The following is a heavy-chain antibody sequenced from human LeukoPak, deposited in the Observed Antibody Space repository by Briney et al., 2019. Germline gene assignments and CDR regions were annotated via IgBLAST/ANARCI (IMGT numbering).Heavy chain of an antibody. CDR1: GFTFSSYG. CDR3: AKDRSPGGGMDV. CDR2: ISYDGSNK. J-gene: IGHJ6*02. D-gene: IGHD2-15*01. Sequence: GGSLRLSCAASGFTFSSYGMHWVRQAPGKGLEWVAVISYDGSNKYYADSVKGRFTISRDNSKNTLYLQMNSLRAEDTAVYYCAKDRSPGGGMDVWGQGTTVTVS. V-gene: IGHV3-30*18.